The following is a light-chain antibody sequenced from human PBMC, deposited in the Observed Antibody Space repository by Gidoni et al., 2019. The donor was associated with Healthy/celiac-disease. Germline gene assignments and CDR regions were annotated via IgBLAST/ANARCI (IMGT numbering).Light chain of an antibody. Sequence: QSVLTQPPSVSGAPGQRVTISCTGSSSNIGAGYDVHWYQQLPGTAPKLLIYGNSNRPSGVPDRCSGSKSGTSASLAITGLQAEDEADYYCQPYDSSLSGSVFGGGTKLTV. V-gene: IGLV1-40*01. J-gene: IGLJ2*01. CDR2: GNS. CDR1: SSNIGAGYD. CDR3: QPYDSSLSGSV.